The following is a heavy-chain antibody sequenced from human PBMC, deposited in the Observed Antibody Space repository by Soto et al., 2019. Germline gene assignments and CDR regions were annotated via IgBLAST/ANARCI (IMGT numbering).Heavy chain of an antibody. D-gene: IGHD6-13*01. J-gene: IGHJ6*02. CDR2: ISAYNGNT. CDR3: ARDRIAGSKYYYGMDV. Sequence: ASVKFSCKASGYTFTSYGISWVRQAPGQGLEWMGWISAYNGNTNYAKKCQGRVTITADESTSTAYMELSSLRSEDTAVYYCARDRIAGSKYYYGMDVWGQGTTVTVSS. CDR1: GYTFTSYG. V-gene: IGHV1-18*04.